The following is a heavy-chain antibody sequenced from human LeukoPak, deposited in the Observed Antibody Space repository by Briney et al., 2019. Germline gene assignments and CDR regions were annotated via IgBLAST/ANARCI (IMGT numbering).Heavy chain of an antibody. Sequence: PGGSLRLSCAASGFMFSGSPMHWDRQASGKGLEWVGHIRSKANNYATIYAASVKGRFTISRDDSKNTAYLQMNSLKTEDTAVYYCARPSQYGSGTDYYFDSWGQGTLVTVSS. CDR3: ARPSQYGSGTDYYFDS. CDR1: GFMFSGSP. J-gene: IGHJ4*02. CDR2: IRSKANNYAT. D-gene: IGHD3-10*01. V-gene: IGHV3-73*01.